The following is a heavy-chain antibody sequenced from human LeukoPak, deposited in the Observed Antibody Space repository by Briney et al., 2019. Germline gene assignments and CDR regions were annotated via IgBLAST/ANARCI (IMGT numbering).Heavy chain of an antibody. V-gene: IGHV4-39*01. CDR1: GGSVSSTSYY. CDR3: ARQGFRSTWFDP. CDR2: FYYSGSS. J-gene: IGHJ5*02. Sequence: SQTLSLTCTVSGGSVSSTSYYWGWIRQPPGKGLEWIGSFYYSGSSYYNPSLKSRVTISVDTSKNQFSLKVDSVTAADTAVYYCARQGFRSTWFDPWGQGTLVTVSS.